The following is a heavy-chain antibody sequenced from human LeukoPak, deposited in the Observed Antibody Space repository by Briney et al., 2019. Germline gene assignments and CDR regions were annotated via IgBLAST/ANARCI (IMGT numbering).Heavy chain of an antibody. V-gene: IGHV4-59*01. D-gene: IGHD3-16*01. Sequence: SETLSLTCTVSGGSISSYYWSWIRQPPGKGLEWIGYIYYSGSTNYNPSLKSRVTISVDTSKNQFSLKLSSVTAADTAVYYCARGGSRGSTSQIFDFWGQGTLVTVSS. CDR2: IYYSGST. CDR1: GGSISSYY. J-gene: IGHJ4*02. CDR3: ARGGSRGSTSQIFDF.